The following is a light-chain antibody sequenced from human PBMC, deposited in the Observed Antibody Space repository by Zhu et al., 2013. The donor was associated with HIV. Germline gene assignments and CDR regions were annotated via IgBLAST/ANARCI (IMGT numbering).Light chain of an antibody. J-gene: IGKJ2*03. Sequence: EIVMTQSPATLSLSPGERATLSCRTSQSVSNYLAWYQQKPGQAPRLLIYDTSNRATGIPVRVSGSGSGTDFTLTISRLEPDDFAVYYCQQYGSMPPYSFGQGTKLEIK. CDR1: QSVSNY. CDR3: QQYGSMPPYS. CDR2: DTS. V-gene: IGKV3-11*01.